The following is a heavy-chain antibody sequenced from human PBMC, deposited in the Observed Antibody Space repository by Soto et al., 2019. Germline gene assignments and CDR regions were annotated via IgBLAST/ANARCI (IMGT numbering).Heavy chain of an antibody. J-gene: IGHJ3*02. CDR1: GDSISNYY. CDR2: IYYSGST. Sequence: SETLSLTCTVSGDSISNYYWSWIRQPPGKGLEWIGYIYYSGSTNYNPSLKSRVTILVDTSKIQFSLKLTSVTAADTAVYYCARLVLRDLEPTGVWGTDIFDIWGQGTMVTVSS. CDR3: ARLVLRDLEPTGVWGTDIFDI. D-gene: IGHD3-3*01. V-gene: IGHV4-59*08.